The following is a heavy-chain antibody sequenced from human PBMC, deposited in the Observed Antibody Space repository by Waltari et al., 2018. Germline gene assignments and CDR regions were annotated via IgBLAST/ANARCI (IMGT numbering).Heavy chain of an antibody. V-gene: IGHV3-23*04. CDR1: GFTFSNYA. J-gene: IGHJ4*02. Sequence: EVQLVESGGGLVKPGGYLRLSCTVSGFTFSNYAMTWARQAPGKGLKCVSIISGIGDRTYYADSVRSRFTISRDNSKNTVYLQMNNLRAEDAAVYYCANWREGSATYFDYWGQGTLVTVSS. CDR2: ISGIGDRT. CDR3: ANWREGSATYFDY.